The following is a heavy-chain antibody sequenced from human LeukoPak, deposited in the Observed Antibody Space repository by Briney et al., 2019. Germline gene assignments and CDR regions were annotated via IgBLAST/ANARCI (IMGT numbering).Heavy chain of an antibody. D-gene: IGHD2-2*01. Sequence: GGSLRLSCAASGFSFSDYYISWVRQAPGKGLEWISYITNSGSTIYYAESVKGRFTISRDDAKNSLYLQMNNLRAEDTAVYYCARDRDCGTTTCSVDYWGQGTLVTVSS. CDR3: ARDRDCGTTTCSVDY. CDR1: GFSFSDYY. CDR2: ITNSGSTI. J-gene: IGHJ4*02. V-gene: IGHV3-11*01.